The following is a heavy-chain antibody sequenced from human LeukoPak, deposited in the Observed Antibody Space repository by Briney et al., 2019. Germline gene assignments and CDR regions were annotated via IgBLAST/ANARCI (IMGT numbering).Heavy chain of an antibody. J-gene: IGHJ4*02. CDR1: GGSVSSGGYY. CDR2: INHSGST. CDR3: AREAAAGTYDY. D-gene: IGHD6-13*01. V-gene: IGHV4-61*08. Sequence: PSETLSLTCTVSGGSVSSGGYYWSWIRQPPGKGLEWIGEINHSGSTNYNPSLKSRVTISVDTSKNQFSLKLSSVTAADTAVYYCAREAAAGTYDYWGQGTLVTVSS.